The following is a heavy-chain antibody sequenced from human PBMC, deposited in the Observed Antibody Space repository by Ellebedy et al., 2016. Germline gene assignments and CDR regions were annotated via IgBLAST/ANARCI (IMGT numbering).Heavy chain of an antibody. Sequence: ASVKVSCKASAYTFTSYAITWVRQAPGQGLEWMGWINTHNGNTNYAQKLQGRVTMTTDTSTNTAYMELRSLRSDDTAMYYCARGGPHYDSSGHGVYYFDYWGQGTLVTVSA. CDR2: INTHNGNT. D-gene: IGHD3-22*01. CDR1: AYTFTSYA. J-gene: IGHJ4*02. CDR3: ARGGPHYDSSGHGVYYFDY. V-gene: IGHV1-18*01.